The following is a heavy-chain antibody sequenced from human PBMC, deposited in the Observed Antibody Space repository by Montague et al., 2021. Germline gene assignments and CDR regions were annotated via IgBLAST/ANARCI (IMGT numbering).Heavy chain of an antibody. CDR1: GYNFISYW. D-gene: IGHD3-9*01. Sequence: QSGAEVKKPGESLKISCKGSGYNFISYWIGWVRQMPGKGLEWMGTIYPGGSETKYSPSFQGQVIMSVTKSMNTAYLQWNTLKASDTAMYYCARRPLFDLLAGKFHGGFDIWGQGTLVTVSP. CDR3: ARRPLFDLLAGKFHGGFDI. J-gene: IGHJ3*02. CDR2: IYPGGSET. V-gene: IGHV5-51*01.